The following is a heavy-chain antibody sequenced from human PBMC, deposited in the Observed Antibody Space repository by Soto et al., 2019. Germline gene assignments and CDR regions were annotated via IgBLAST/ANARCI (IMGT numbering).Heavy chain of an antibody. V-gene: IGHV3-23*01. CDR1: GFTFSSYA. J-gene: IGHJ1*01. D-gene: IGHD5-12*01. Sequence: GGSLRLSCAASGFTFSSYAMSWVRQAPGKGLEWVSAISGSGGSKYYADSVKGRLTIFRDNSKNTLYLPMNSLRAEDTAVYYCAKDREYSGYDLGYFQHWGQGTLVTVSS. CDR3: AKDREYSGYDLGYFQH. CDR2: ISGSGGSK.